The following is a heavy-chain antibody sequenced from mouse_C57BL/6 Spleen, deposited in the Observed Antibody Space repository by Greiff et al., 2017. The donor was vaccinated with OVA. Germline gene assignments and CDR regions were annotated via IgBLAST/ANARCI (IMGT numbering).Heavy chain of an antibody. CDR2: ISYDGSN. D-gene: IGHD2-3*01. J-gene: IGHJ4*01. Sequence: EVQLQESGPGLVKPSQSLSLTCSVTGYSITSGYYWNWIRQFPGNKLEWMGYISYDGSNNYNPSLKNRISITRDTSKNQFLLKLNSVTTEDTATYYCARDGYYEGYYAMDYWGQGTSVTVSS. CDR3: ARDGYYEGYYAMDY. V-gene: IGHV3-6*01. CDR1: GYSITSGYY.